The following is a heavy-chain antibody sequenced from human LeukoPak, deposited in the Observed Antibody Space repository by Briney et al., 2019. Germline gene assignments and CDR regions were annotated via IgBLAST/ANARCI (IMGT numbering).Heavy chain of an antibody. V-gene: IGHV4-34*01. D-gene: IGHD2-8*01. J-gene: IGHJ4*02. CDR2: INHSGST. Sequence: PSETLSLTCAVYGGSFSGYYWSWIRQPPGKGLEWIGEINHSGSTNYNPSLKSRVTISVDTSKNQFSLRLSSVTAADTAVYYCASENGPGDYWGQGTLVTVSS. CDR3: ASENGPGDY. CDR1: GGSFSGYY.